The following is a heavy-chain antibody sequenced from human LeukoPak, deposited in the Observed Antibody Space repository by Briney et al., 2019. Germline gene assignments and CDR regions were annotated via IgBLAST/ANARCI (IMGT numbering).Heavy chain of an antibody. Sequence: GGSLRLSCAASGFTFTSYAMHWVRQAPGKGLEYVSAISSNGGSTYYANSVKGRFTISRDNSKNTLYLQVGSLRAEDMAVYYCARHSIGCLDYWGQGTLVTVSS. CDR3: ARHSIGCLDY. V-gene: IGHV3-64*01. D-gene: IGHD6-19*01. CDR2: ISSNGGST. J-gene: IGHJ4*02. CDR1: GFTFTSYA.